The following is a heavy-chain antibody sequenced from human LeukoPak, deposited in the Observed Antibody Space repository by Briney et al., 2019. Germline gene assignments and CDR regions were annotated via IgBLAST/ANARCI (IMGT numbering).Heavy chain of an antibody. CDR3: ARGRSSGGNVGPWVDH. V-gene: IGHV3-7*01. J-gene: IGHJ4*02. Sequence: GGSLRLSCVVSGFTFSSYWMSWVRQAPGKGLEWVANIKQDGSTKNYVDSVKGRFIISRDNSKNTLYLEMNSLRVEDTAVYYCARGRSSGGNVGPWVDHWGQGTLVTVSS. CDR1: GFTFSSYW. CDR2: IKQDGSTK. D-gene: IGHD3-10*01.